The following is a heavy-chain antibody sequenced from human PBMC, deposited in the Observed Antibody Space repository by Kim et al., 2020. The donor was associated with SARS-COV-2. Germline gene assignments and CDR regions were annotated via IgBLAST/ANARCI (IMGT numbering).Heavy chain of an antibody. J-gene: IGHJ6*02. Sequence: ASVKVSCKASGYTFTSYGISWVRQAPGQGLEWMGWISAYNGNTNYAQKLQGRVTMTTDTSTSTAYMELRSLRSDDTAVYYCARDQGDGDFWSGYYRYYYYYGMDVWGQGATVTDSS. CDR1: GYTFTSYG. CDR3: ARDQGDGDFWSGYYRYYYYYGMDV. CDR2: ISAYNGNT. V-gene: IGHV1-18*04. D-gene: IGHD3-3*01.